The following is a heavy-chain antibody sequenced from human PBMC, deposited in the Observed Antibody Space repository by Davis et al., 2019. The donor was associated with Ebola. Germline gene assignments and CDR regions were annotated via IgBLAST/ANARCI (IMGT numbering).Heavy chain of an antibody. CDR3: ARGYSPKCRGGDCVNDF. Sequence: AASVKVSCKASGYIFSNYDINWVRQASGQGLEWMGWVNPYSSHTGYVEKFKGRVTMTGDPSISTAYMELSSLTIDDTAVYYCARGYSPKCRGGDCVNDFWGQGTLVTVST. J-gene: IGHJ4*02. D-gene: IGHD2-21*02. V-gene: IGHV1-8*01. CDR1: GYIFSNYD. CDR2: VNPYSSHT.